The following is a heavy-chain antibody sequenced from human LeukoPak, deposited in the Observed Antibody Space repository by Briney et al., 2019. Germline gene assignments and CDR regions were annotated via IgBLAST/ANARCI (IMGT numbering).Heavy chain of an antibody. J-gene: IGHJ4*02. D-gene: IGHD3-16*02. CDR1: ITLGGYS. Sequence: SLRPSRATLGITLGGYSHARGRASSREGLGWVSGISWNSGSIGYADSVKGRFTNSRDNAKNSLYLQMNSLRAEDTALYYCAKDISSRFASFDYWGQGTLVTVSS. CDR3: AKDISSRFASFDY. V-gene: IGHV3-9*01. CDR2: ISWNSGSI.